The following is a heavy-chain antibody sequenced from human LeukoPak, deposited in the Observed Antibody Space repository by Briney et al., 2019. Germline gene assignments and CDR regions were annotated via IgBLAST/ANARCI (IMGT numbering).Heavy chain of an antibody. CDR3: ARGAYYYDSSGDYSDY. D-gene: IGHD3-22*01. V-gene: IGHV3-7*01. Sequence: PGGSLRLSCAASGFTFSSYWMSLVRQAPGKGLEWVANRKQDGSEKYYVDSVKGRFTISRDNAKHSLYLQMNSLRAEDTAVYYCARGAYYYDSSGDYSDYWGQGTLVTVSS. J-gene: IGHJ4*02. CDR2: RKQDGSEK. CDR1: GFTFSSYW.